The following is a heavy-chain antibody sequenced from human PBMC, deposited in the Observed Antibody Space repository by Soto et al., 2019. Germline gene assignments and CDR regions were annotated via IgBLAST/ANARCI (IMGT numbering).Heavy chain of an antibody. CDR2: ISYDGSNK. CDR3: AKGYCSSTSCPGKNWFDP. D-gene: IGHD2-2*01. Sequence: PGGSLRLSCAASGFTFSSYAMHWVRQAPGKGLEWVAVISYDGSNKYYADSVKGRFTISRDNPKNTLYLQMNSLRAEDTAVYYCAKGYCSSTSCPGKNWFDPWGQGTLVTVSS. CDR1: GFTFSSYA. V-gene: IGHV3-30-3*01. J-gene: IGHJ5*02.